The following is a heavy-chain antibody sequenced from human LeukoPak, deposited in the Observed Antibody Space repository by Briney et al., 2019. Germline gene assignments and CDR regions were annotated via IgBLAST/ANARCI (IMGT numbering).Heavy chain of an antibody. CDR1: GYTFTGYY. D-gene: IGHD3-22*01. V-gene: IGHV1-2*02. CDR2: INPNSGGT. J-gene: IGHJ5*02. Sequence: ASVKVSCKASGYTFTGYYMHWVRQAPGQGLEWMGWINPNSGGTNYAQKFQGRVTMTRDTSISTAYMELSRLRSDDTAVYYCARVPPTYYYASSGYSQETNWFDPWGQGTLVTVSS. CDR3: ARVPPTYYYASSGYSQETNWFDP.